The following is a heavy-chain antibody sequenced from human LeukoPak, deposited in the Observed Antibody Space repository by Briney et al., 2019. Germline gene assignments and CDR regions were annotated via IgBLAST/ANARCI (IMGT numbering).Heavy chain of an antibody. D-gene: IGHD1-1*01. Sequence: QPGGSLRLSCAASGFTFSSYAMSWVRQAPGKGLEWVSTISNSDNKPYYADSVKGRFTISRDNSKNTLHLQMNSLTAEDTAMYYCAKATGTLGNWGQGTLVTVSS. CDR1: GFTFSSYA. J-gene: IGHJ4*02. V-gene: IGHV3-23*01. CDR3: AKATGTLGN. CDR2: ISNSDNKP.